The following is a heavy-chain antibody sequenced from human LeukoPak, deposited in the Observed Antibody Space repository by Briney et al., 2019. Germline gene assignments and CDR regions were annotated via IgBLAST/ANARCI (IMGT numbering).Heavy chain of an antibody. CDR3: ARDSAYANL. Sequence: SQTLSLTCTVSGGSISSGSYYWSWIRQPAGKGLEWIGRIYTSGSTNYNPSLKSRVTISVDTSKNQFSLKLSSVTAADTAVYYCARDSAYANLWGQGTLVTVSS. CDR1: GGSISSGSYY. D-gene: IGHD5-12*01. CDR2: IYTSGST. V-gene: IGHV4-61*02. J-gene: IGHJ4*02.